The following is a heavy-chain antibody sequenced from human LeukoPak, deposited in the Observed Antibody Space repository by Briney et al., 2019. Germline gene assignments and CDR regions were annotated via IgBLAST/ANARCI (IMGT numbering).Heavy chain of an antibody. CDR2: IYSGGST. Sequence: GGSLRLSCAASGFTVSSNYLSWVRQAPGKGLEWVSIIYSGGSTYYADSVKGRFTISRDNSKNTLYLQMNSLRAEDTAVYYCVRGDYGDYTLFDYWGQGTLVTVSP. CDR1: GFTVSSNY. J-gene: IGHJ4*02. V-gene: IGHV3-53*01. D-gene: IGHD4-17*01. CDR3: VRGDYGDYTLFDY.